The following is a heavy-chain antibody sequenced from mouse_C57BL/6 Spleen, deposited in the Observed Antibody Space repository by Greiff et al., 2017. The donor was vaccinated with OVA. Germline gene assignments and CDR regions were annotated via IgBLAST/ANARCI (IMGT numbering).Heavy chain of an antibody. J-gene: IGHJ1*03. CDR2: INPNNGGT. CDR1: GYTFTDYY. CDR3: ARGVTTVVATDWYFDV. D-gene: IGHD1-1*01. V-gene: IGHV1-26*01. Sequence: EVQLQQSGPELVKPGASVKISCKASGYTFTDYYMNWVKQSHGKSLEWIGDINPNNGGTSYNQKFKGKATLTVDKSSSTAYMELRSLTSEDSAVYYGARGVTTVVATDWYFDVWGTGTTGTVSS.